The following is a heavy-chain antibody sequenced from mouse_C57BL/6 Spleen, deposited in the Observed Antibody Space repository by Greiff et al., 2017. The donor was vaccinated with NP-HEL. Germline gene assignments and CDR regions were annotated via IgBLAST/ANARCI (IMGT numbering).Heavy chain of an antibody. CDR1: GYSITSGYG. J-gene: IGHJ2*01. CDR3: ARTARIKY. D-gene: IGHD1-2*01. CDR2: ISYSGST. Sequence: EVQLQQSGPGLVKPSRSLSLTCTVTGYSITSGYGWNWIRQFPGNKLEWMGYISYSGSTNYNPSLKSRISITRDTSKNQFFLQLNSVTTEDTATYYCARTARIKYWGQGTTLTVSS. V-gene: IGHV3-2*02.